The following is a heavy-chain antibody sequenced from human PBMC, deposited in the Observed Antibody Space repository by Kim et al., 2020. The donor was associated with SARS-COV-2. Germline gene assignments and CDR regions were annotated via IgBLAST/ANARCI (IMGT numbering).Heavy chain of an antibody. CDR2: IVVGSGNT. V-gene: IGHV1-58*02. J-gene: IGHJ3*02. D-gene: IGHD2-2*01. CDR1: GFTFTSSA. Sequence: SVKVSCKASGFTFTSSAMQWVRQARGQRLEWIGWIVVGSGNTNYAQKFQERVTITRDMSTSTAYMELSSLRSEDTAVYYCAADLNERPLGYCSSTSCYHWAGAFDIWGQGTMVTVSS. CDR3: AADLNERPLGYCSSTSCYHWAGAFDI.